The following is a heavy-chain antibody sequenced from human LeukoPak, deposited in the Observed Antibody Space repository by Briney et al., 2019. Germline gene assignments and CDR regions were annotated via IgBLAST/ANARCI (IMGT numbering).Heavy chain of an antibody. CDR2: IYSGGST. CDR1: GFTVSSNY. J-gene: IGHJ5*02. V-gene: IGHV3-53*01. D-gene: IGHD3-10*01. CDR3: ARDWRSGSGTQRWFDP. Sequence: GGSLRLSCAASGFTVSSNYMSWVRQAPGKGLEWVSVIYSGGSTYYADSVKGRFTISRDNSKNTLYLQMNSLRAGDTAVYYCARDWRSGSGTQRWFDPWGQGTLVTVSS.